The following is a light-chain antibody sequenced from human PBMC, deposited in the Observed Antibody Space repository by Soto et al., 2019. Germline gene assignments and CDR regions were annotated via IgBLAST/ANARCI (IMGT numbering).Light chain of an antibody. CDR2: EGS. CDR1: GSDIGSYNR. J-gene: IGLJ1*01. CDR3: CSYAYISTYV. Sequence: QSVLTQPASVSGSPGQSITISCTETGSDIGSYNRVSWYQQHPGKAPKLMIYEGSKRPSGVSNRFSGSKSGNTASLTISGLQAEDEADYYCCSYAYISTYVFGSGTKLTVL. V-gene: IGLV2-23*01.